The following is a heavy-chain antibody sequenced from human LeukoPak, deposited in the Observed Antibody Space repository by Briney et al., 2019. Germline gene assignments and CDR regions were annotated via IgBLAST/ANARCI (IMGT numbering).Heavy chain of an antibody. CDR3: AKDKEGGYCSSTSCYSDWFDP. CDR1: GFTFSSYA. CDR2: ISGSGGST. D-gene: IGHD2-2*01. Sequence: GGSLRLSCAASGFTFSSYAMSWVRQAPGKGLEWVSSISGSGGSTYYADSVKGRFTISRDNSKNPLYLQMNSLRAEDTAVYYCAKDKEGGYCSSTSCYSDWFDPWGQGTLVTVSS. J-gene: IGHJ5*02. V-gene: IGHV3-23*01.